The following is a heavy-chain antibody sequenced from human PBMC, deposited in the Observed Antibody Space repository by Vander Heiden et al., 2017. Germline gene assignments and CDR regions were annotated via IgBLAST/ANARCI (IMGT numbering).Heavy chain of an antibody. J-gene: IGHJ3*01. D-gene: IGHD2-21*02. CDR1: GFSFSNYA. CDR2: ISYDGNYK. V-gene: IGHV3-30*03. CDR3: ARFVVVTDLRGAFDV. Sequence: QVQLMESGGRVVQPGRSLRLSCEGSGFSFSNYAMHWLRQAPGKGLEWVAVISYDGNYKFYADSVEGRFTISRDNSDNTMHLQMNSLRGDDTAVYYCARFVVVTDLRGAFDVWGPGTVVTVSS.